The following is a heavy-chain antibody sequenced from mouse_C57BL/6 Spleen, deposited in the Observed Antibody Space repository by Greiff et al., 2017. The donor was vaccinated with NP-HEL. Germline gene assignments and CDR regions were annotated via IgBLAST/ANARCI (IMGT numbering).Heavy chain of an antibody. V-gene: IGHV2-2*01. Sequence: QVQLKQSGPGLVQPSQSLSITCTVSGFSLTSYGVHWVRQSPGKGLEWLGVLWSGGSTDYNAAFISRLSISKDNSKSQVFFKMNSLQADDTAIYYCARKGGLELSFYAMDYWGQGTSVTVSS. CDR3: ARKGGLELSFYAMDY. J-gene: IGHJ4*01. CDR1: GFSLTSYG. D-gene: IGHD1-1*02. CDR2: LWSGGST.